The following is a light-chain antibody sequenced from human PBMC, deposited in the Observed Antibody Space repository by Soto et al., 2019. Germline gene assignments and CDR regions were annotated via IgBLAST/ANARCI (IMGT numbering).Light chain of an antibody. CDR3: QQYGNWPRT. J-gene: IGKJ1*01. CDR2: GAS. CDR1: QSVTSSY. Sequence: EIVLTQSPGTLSLSPGERVTLSCRASQSVTSSYLAWYQQKPGQAPRLLIYGASSRATGIPDRFSGSGSGTDFTLAISRLEPEDFAVYYCQQYGNWPRTFGQGTKVEI. V-gene: IGKV3-20*01.